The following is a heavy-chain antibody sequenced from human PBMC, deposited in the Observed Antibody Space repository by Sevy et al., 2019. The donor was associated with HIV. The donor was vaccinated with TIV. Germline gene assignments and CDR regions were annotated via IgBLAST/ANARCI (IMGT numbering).Heavy chain of an antibody. J-gene: IGHJ3*02. Sequence: ASVKVSCKASGYTFTSYDINWVRQATGQGLEWMGWMNPNSGNTGYAQKFQGRVTMTWNTSISTAYMELSSLRSEVTAVDYCARASSPIMIAFGGVIVDDAFDIWGQGTMVTVSS. V-gene: IGHV1-8*01. CDR3: ARASSPIMIAFGGVIVDDAFDI. CDR2: MNPNSGNT. D-gene: IGHD3-16*02. CDR1: GYTFTSYD.